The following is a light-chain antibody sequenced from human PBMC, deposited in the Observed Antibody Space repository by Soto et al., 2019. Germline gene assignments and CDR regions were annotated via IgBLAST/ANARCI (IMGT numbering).Light chain of an antibody. V-gene: IGLV2-23*01. CDR2: EGS. CDR1: NSDVGSYNL. Sequence: QSALTQPASVSGSPGQSITISCIGTNSDVGSYNLVSWYQQYPGKAPKLMIYEGSKRPSGVSNRFSGSKSGNTASLTISGLQAEDEADYYCCAYTSSATLVFGGGTKVTVL. CDR3: CAYTSSATLV. J-gene: IGLJ3*02.